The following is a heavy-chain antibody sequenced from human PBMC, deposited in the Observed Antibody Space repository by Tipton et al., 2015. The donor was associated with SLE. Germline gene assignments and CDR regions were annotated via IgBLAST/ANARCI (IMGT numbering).Heavy chain of an antibody. CDR2: ISSSGNPM. J-gene: IGHJ6*03. CDR3: ASGYYYMDV. V-gene: IGHV3-11*04. CDR1: GFRFSDYY. D-gene: IGHD3-10*01. Sequence: GSLRLSCAASGFRFSDYYMGWIRQAPGKGLEWISYISSSGNPMYYADSVQGRFTISRDNSKNTLYLQMNSLRAEDTAVYYCASGYYYMDVWGKGTTVTVSS.